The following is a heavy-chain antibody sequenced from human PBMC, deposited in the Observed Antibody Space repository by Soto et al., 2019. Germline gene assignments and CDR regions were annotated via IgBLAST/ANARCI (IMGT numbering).Heavy chain of an antibody. D-gene: IGHD5-12*01. CDR1: GFTFSNYW. CDR3: ARLYLAATITSLDY. Sequence: EVQLLESGGGLTQRGGSLRLSCEASGFTFSNYWLSWVRQAPGKGLEWVANIKKDGSEKYYVGSVVGRFTISRDNAENSLYLQMNSLRAEDTAVYYCARLYLAATITSLDYWGQGTLVTVSS. V-gene: IGHV3-7*01. CDR2: IKKDGSEK. J-gene: IGHJ4*02.